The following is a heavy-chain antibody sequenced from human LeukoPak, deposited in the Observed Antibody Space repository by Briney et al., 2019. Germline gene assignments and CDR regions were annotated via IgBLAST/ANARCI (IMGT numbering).Heavy chain of an antibody. J-gene: IGHJ4*02. V-gene: IGHV1-18*01. CDR3: ARDLATDTAMVTGY. D-gene: IGHD5-18*01. CDR1: GYTLTSYG. CDR2: ISAYNGNT. Sequence: ASVKVSCKASGYTLTSYGISWLRQAPGQGLEWMGWISAYNGNTNYAQKLQGRVTMTTDTSTSTAYMELRGLRSDDTAVYYCARDLATDTAMVTGYWGQGTLVTVSS.